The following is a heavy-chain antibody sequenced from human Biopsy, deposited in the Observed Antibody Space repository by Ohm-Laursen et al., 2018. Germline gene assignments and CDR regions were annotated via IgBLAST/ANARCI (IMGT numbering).Heavy chain of an antibody. D-gene: IGHD3-3*01. CDR1: GFSVSDHS. V-gene: IGHV3-66*01. J-gene: IGHJ5*02. CDR3: ARVQKSILCNWFDP. Sequence: SLRLSCAASGFSVSDHSMTWVRQAPGKGLEWVSLIQRGGSTFYGDSVKGRFTISRDNSKNTLYLQINNLKAEDTALYHCARVQKSILCNWFDPWGQGTLVIVSS. CDR2: IQRGGST.